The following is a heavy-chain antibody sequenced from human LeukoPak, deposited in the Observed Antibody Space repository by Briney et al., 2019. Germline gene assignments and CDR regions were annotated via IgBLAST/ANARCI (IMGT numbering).Heavy chain of an antibody. J-gene: IGHJ6*04. Sequence: GGSLRLSCAASGFTLSSYAMSWVRQAPGKGLEWVSATSSSDAGTYYAESVRGRFTISRDNAKNSLYLQMNSLRAEDTAVYYCAEFGITMIGGVWGKGTTVTISS. CDR2: TSSSDAGT. CDR3: AEFGITMIGGV. V-gene: IGHV3-23*01. CDR1: GFTLSSYA. D-gene: IGHD3-10*02.